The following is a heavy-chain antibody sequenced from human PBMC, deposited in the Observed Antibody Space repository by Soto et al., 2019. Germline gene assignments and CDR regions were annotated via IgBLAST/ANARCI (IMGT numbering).Heavy chain of an antibody. Sequence: EVQLLESGGGLVQPGGSLRLSCAASGFTFSSYAMSWVRQAPGKGLEWVSAISGSGGSTYYADSVKGRFTISRDNSKNTLSLQMNSLRAEDTAVYYCEKVDALWFWAHDAFDIWCQGTMVTVSS. V-gene: IGHV3-23*01. D-gene: IGHD3-10*01. J-gene: IGHJ3*02. CDR2: ISGSGGST. CDR1: GFTFSSYA. CDR3: EKVDALWFWAHDAFDI.